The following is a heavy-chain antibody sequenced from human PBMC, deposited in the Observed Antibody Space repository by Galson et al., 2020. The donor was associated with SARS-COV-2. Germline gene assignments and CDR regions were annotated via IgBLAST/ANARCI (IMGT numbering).Heavy chain of an antibody. V-gene: IGHV1-69*13. CDR3: AMPDTGYDYGGSD. J-gene: IGHJ4*02. CDR1: GGTFSSYG. D-gene: IGHD5-12*01. Sequence: SVKVSCKASGGTFSSYGLSWVRQAPGQGLEWMGGIIPIFATTNYAQKFQGRLTITADAPTSTAYMELSGLTSEDTAVYYCAMPDTGYDYGGSDWGQGTLVTVSS. CDR2: IIPIFATT.